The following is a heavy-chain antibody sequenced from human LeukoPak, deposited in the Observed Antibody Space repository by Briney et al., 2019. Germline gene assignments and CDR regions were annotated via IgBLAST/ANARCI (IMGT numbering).Heavy chain of an antibody. CDR1: GFTFSSYG. V-gene: IGHV3-30*03. Sequence: GRSLRLSCAASGFTFSSYGMHWVRQAPGKGLEWVAVISYDGSNKYYADSVKGRFTISRDNSKNTLYLQMNSLRAEDTAVYYCASTIEYWGQGTLVTASS. CDR2: ISYDGSNK. CDR3: ASTIEY. D-gene: IGHD3-3*01. J-gene: IGHJ4*02.